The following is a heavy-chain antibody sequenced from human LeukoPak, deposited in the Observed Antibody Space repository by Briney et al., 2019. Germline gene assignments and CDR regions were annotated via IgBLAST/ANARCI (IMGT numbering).Heavy chain of an antibody. V-gene: IGHV3-74*01. CDR3: VSLYETY. CDR1: GNYW. D-gene: IGHD2/OR15-2a*01. J-gene: IGHJ4*02. CDR2: INSDGSWT. Sequence: GGSLRLSCAASGNYWMHWARQAPGKGLVWVSHINSDGSWTSYADSVKGRFTISKDNAKNTVYLQMNSLRAEDTAVYYCVSLYETYWGRGTLVTVSS.